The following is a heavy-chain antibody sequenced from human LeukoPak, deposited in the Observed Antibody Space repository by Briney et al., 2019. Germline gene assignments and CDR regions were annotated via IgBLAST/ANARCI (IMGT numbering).Heavy chain of an antibody. D-gene: IGHD2-15*01. Sequence: PSETLSLTCSVSGDSVTSSYWSWIWQPPGKGLEWIGYVSSDGSTNYTPSLRSRLVMSVDTAKNDISLILTSVTAADTAIYYCARLDCLVEGCYNHWGRGTLVTVSS. V-gene: IGHV4-59*08. CDR3: ARLDCLVEGCYNH. J-gene: IGHJ4*02. CDR2: VSSDGST. CDR1: GDSVTSSY.